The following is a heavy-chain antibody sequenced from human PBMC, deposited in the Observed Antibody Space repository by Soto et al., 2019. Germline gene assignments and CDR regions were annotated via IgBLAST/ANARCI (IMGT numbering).Heavy chain of an antibody. CDR3: ARGPSYSDYSNDWFFDS. V-gene: IGHV3-7*03. J-gene: IGHJ4*02. Sequence: LRLSCAASGFTFSGYWMTWVRQAPGKGLEWVADIKKDGTEKYYVDSVKGRFTISRDNAKKSVYLQMNGLTVEDTAVYRCARGPSYSDYSNDWFFDSWGQGALVTVSS. CDR1: GFTFSGYW. CDR2: IKKDGTEK. D-gene: IGHD3-9*01.